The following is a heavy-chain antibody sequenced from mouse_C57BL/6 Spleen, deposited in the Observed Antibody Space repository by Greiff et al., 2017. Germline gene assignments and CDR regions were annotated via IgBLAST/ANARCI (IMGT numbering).Heavy chain of an antibody. J-gene: IGHJ4*01. V-gene: IGHV1-19*01. Sequence: EVQLQQSGPVLVKPGASVKMSCKASGYTFTDYYMNWVKQSHGKSLEWIGVINPYNGGTSYNQKFKGKATLTVDKSSSTAYMELNSLTSEDSAVYYCARFTTVVAGDHYAMTYWGQGASVTVSS. CDR1: GYTFTDYY. CDR2: INPYNGGT. D-gene: IGHD1-1*01. CDR3: ARFTTVVAGDHYAMTY.